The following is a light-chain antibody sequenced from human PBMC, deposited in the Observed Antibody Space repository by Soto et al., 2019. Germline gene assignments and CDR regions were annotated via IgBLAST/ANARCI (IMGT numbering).Light chain of an antibody. CDR3: SSYTSSTTLDV. CDR2: DVS. Sequence: QSVLTQPASVSGSPGQSITISCTGTSSDVGGYNYVSWYQQHPGKAPKLMIYDVSNRPSGVSNRFSGSKSGNTASLTISGFQAEDEAIYYCSSYTSSTTLDVFETGTKVTAL. J-gene: IGLJ1*01. V-gene: IGLV2-14*01. CDR1: SSDVGGYNY.